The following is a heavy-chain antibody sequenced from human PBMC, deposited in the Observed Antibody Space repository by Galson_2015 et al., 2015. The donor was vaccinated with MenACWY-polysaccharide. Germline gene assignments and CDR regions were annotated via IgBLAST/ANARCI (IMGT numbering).Heavy chain of an antibody. CDR3: ARYRGMSAVTTVIYWYFDL. J-gene: IGHJ2*01. V-gene: IGHV3-30-3*01. CDR1: GFTFTSYS. CDR2: ISYDGSTK. Sequence: SLRLSCAASGFTFTSYSIHWGRQARGKGLEWVAVISYDGSTKYNADSVKGRFTISRDNSENTLDLQMNSTRTEDTAVYYCARYRGMSAVTTVIYWYFDLWVRGTLVTVSS. D-gene: IGHD4-17*01.